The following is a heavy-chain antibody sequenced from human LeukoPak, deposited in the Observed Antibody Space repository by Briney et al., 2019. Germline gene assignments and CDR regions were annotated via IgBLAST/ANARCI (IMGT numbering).Heavy chain of an antibody. CDR3: AREKPTTDYYYYGMDV. CDR2: ISRSSSII. Sequence: GGSLRLSCAASGFSFSSYTFNWVRQAPGRGLEWVSYISRSSSIIYYADSVQGRFTISRDDAKNSLYLQMNSLRVEDTAVYYCAREKPTTDYYYYGMDVWGQGTAVTVSS. J-gene: IGHJ6*02. V-gene: IGHV3-48*04. D-gene: IGHD1-14*01. CDR1: GFSFSSYT.